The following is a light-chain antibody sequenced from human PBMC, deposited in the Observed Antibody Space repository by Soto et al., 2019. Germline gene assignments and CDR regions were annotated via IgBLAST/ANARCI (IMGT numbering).Light chain of an antibody. CDR2: AAS. J-gene: IGKJ1*01. CDR3: QQANSFPRT. V-gene: IGKV1D-12*01. CDR1: QAISTW. Sequence: DIQMTQSPSSVAASVGDRVTITCRASQAISTWLAWYQQKPGKAPKLLIYAASNLQTGVPSRFSGSGSGTDFTLTISSLQPEDFATYYCQQANSFPRTFGQGTKVEIK.